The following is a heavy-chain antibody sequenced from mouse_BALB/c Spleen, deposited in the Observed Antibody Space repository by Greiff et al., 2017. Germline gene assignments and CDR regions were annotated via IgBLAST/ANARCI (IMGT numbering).Heavy chain of an antibody. J-gene: IGHJ1*01. V-gene: IGHV1-54*01. CDR1: GYAFTNYL. Sequence: VHLVESGAELVRPGTSVKVSCKASGYAFTNYLIEWVKQRPGQGLEWIGVINPGSGGTNYNEKFKGKATLTADKSSSTAYMQLSSLTSDDSAVYFCARSYSYWYFDVWGAGTTVTVSS. CDR3: ARSYSYWYFDV. D-gene: IGHD6-2*01. CDR2: INPGSGGT.